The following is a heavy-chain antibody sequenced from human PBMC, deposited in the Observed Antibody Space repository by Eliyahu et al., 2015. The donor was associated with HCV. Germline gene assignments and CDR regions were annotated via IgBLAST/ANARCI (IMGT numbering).Heavy chain of an antibody. CDR2: INPNSGGT. V-gene: IGHV1-2*02. CDR1: GYTFTGYY. CDR3: AREVPAAIRQGFLGGRGYGMDV. D-gene: IGHD2-2*01. Sequence: QVQLVQSGAEVKKPGASVKVSCKASGYTFTGYYMHWVRQAPGQGLEWMGWINPNSGGTNYAQKFQGRVTMTRDTSISTAYMELSRLRSDDTAVYYCAREVPAAIRQGFLGGRGYGMDVWGQGTTVTVSS. J-gene: IGHJ6*02.